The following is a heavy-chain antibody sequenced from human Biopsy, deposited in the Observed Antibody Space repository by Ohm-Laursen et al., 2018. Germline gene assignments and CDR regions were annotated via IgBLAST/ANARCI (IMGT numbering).Heavy chain of an antibody. CDR1: GFTFRDYY. V-gene: IGHV3-11*01. Sequence: GSLRLSCAASGFTFRDYYMIWTRQPPGKGLEWVSYITNSGGTVYYEDSVKGRFTVSKENGKNSLYLHMNSLRAEDTAVYYCATEVVPAGIGGHWLDPWGQGTLVTVSS. J-gene: IGHJ5*02. CDR3: ATEVVPAGIGGHWLDP. D-gene: IGHD2-2*01. CDR2: ITNSGGTV.